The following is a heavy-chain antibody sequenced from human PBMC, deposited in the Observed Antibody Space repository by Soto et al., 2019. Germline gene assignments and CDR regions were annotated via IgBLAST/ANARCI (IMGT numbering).Heavy chain of an antibody. CDR3: ARTYYGMDV. CDR2: IYYSGST. J-gene: IGHJ6*02. V-gene: IGHV4-59*01. CDR1: GGSISSYY. Sequence: SETLSLTCTVSGGSISSYYWSWIRQPPGKGLGWIGYIYYSGSTNYNPSLKSRVTISVDTSKNQFSLKLSSVTAADTAVYYCARTYYGMDVWGQGTTVTVSS.